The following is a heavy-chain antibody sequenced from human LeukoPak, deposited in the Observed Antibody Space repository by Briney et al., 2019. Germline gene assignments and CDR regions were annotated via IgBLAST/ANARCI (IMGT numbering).Heavy chain of an antibody. CDR2: ISSSGSTI. CDR1: GFTFSSYE. D-gene: IGHD5-18*01. Sequence: GGSLRLSCAASGFTFSSYEMNWVRQAPGKGLEWVSYISSSGSTIYYADSVKGRFTISRDNSKNTLYLQMNGLRDEDTALYYCAKAQDGYSYGQVLDYWGQGTLVTVSS. J-gene: IGHJ4*02. CDR3: AKAQDGYSYGQVLDY. V-gene: IGHV3-48*03.